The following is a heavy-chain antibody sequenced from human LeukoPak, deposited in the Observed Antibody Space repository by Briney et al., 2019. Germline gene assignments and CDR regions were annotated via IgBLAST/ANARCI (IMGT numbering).Heavy chain of an antibody. CDR1: GFTFSSYS. D-gene: IGHD2-2*02. J-gene: IGHJ4*02. CDR2: ISSSRSTI. CDR3: ARDPVVVVPAAIGSIAVAGHFDC. Sequence: GGSLRLSCAASGFTFSSYSMNWVRQAPWKGRDWVSYISSSRSTIYYADSVKGRFTISRDNAKNSLYLQMNSLSAEDTAVYYCARDPVVVVPAAIGSIAVAGHFDCWGQGTLVTVSS. V-gene: IGHV3-48*01.